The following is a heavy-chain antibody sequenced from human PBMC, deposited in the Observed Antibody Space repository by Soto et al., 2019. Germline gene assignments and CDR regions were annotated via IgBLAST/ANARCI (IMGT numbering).Heavy chain of an antibody. Sequence: ASVKVSWKASGYTFTSYAMHWVRQAPGQRLEWMGWINAGNGNTKYSQKFQGRVTITRDTSASTAYMELSSLRSEDTAVYYCARDPPYYYHDGMYVCGQGTTVTGSS. V-gene: IGHV1-3*01. CDR1: GYTFTSYA. CDR2: INAGNGNT. J-gene: IGHJ6*02. CDR3: ARDPPYYYHDGMYV.